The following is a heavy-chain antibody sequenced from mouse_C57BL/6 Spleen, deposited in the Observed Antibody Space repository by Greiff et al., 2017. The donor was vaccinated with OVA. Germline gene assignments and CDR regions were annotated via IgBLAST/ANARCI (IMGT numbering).Heavy chain of an antibody. CDR3: ARDRDCGGGHYFDY. V-gene: IGHV5-4*01. D-gene: IGHD3-1*01. CDR1: GFNFSSYA. CDR2: ISDGGSYT. Sequence: EVKLVESGGGLVKPGGSLKLSCAASGFNFSSYAMSWVRQTPEKRLEWVATISDGGSYTYYPDNVKGRFTISRDNAKNNLYLQMSHLKSEDTAMYYCARDRDCGGGHYFDYWGQGTTLTVSS. J-gene: IGHJ2*01.